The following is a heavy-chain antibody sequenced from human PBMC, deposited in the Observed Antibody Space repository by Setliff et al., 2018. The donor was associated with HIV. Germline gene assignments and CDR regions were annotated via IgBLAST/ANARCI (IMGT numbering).Heavy chain of an antibody. V-gene: IGHV4-59*08. D-gene: IGHD4-17*01. CDR2: AYYSGSS. Sequence: PSETLSLTCTVSGGSISSQSWSWIRQSPGKGLEWIGSAYYSGSSKHNPSLKSRVTISIDTSKNHFSLKVTSMTAADTAIYYCGRLETGPATSAYGPFNSWGQGKMVTVSS. J-gene: IGHJ4*02. CDR3: GRLETGPATSAYGPFNS. CDR1: GGSISSQS.